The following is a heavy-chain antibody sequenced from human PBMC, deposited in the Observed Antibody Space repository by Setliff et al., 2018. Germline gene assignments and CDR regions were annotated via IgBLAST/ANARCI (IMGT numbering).Heavy chain of an antibody. V-gene: IGHV4-39*01. Sequence: SETLSLTCTVSGGSISTYYWGWIRQPPGKGLESIGSIYYTGDPYYNPSLKSRVTTSIDTSKNQFSLKLSSVTAADTAVYYCARARYCSGGRCYWTWLDSWAQGTLVTVSS. CDR3: ARARYCSGGRCYWTWLDS. D-gene: IGHD2-15*01. CDR1: GGSISTYY. CDR2: IYYTGDP. J-gene: IGHJ5*01.